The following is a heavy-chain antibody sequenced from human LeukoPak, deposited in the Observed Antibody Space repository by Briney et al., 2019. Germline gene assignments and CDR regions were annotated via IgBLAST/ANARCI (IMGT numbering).Heavy chain of an antibody. Sequence: SETLSLTCTVSGGSISSYYWSWIRQPPGKGLEWIGYIYYSGSTNYNPSLKSRVTISVDTSKNQFSLKLSSVTAADTAVYYRARGGYDFWSGYPNWFDPWGQGTLVTVSS. D-gene: IGHD3-3*01. CDR3: ARGGYDFWSGYPNWFDP. J-gene: IGHJ5*02. CDR1: GGSISSYY. V-gene: IGHV4-59*01. CDR2: IYYSGST.